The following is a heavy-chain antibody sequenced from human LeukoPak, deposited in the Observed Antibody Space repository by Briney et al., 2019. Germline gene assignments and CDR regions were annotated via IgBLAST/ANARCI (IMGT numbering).Heavy chain of an antibody. CDR2: IYSGGST. CDR3: AKEATDIVGATIGQFGY. J-gene: IGHJ4*02. CDR1: GLTVSSNY. V-gene: IGHV3-66*01. D-gene: IGHD1-26*01. Sequence: GGSLRLSCAASGLTVSSNYMSWVRQAPGKGLEWVSVIYSGGSTYYADSVKGRFTISRDNSKNTLYLQMNSLRAEDTAVYYCAKEATDIVGATIGQFGYWGQGTLVTVSS.